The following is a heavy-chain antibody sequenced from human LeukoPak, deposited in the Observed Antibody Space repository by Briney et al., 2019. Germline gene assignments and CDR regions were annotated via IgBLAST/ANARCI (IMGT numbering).Heavy chain of an antibody. V-gene: IGHV4-59*01. D-gene: IGHD3-3*01. Sequence: PSETLSLTCTVSGGSISSYYWSWLRQPPGKGLEWIGYIYYSGSTNYNPSLKSRVTISVDTSKNQFSLKLSSVTAADTAVYYCARVSLGYYTRGFDYWGQGTLVTVSS. CDR3: ARVSLGYYTRGFDY. CDR1: GGSISSYY. J-gene: IGHJ4*02. CDR2: IYYSGST.